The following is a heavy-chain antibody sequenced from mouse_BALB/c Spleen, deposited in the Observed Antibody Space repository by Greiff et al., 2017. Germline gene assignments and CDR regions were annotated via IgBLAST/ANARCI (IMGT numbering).Heavy chain of an antibody. Sequence: LVESGAELVKPGASVKLSCKASGYTFTEYIIHWVKQRSGQGLEWIGWFYPGSGSIKYNEKFKDKATLTADKSSSTVYMELSRLTSEDTAVYFCARQAYYVNYAYAMDYWGQGTSVTASS. V-gene: IGHV1-62-2*01. CDR2: FYPGSGSI. CDR1: GYTFTEYI. CDR3: ARQAYYVNYAYAMDY. D-gene: IGHD2-10*01. J-gene: IGHJ4*01.